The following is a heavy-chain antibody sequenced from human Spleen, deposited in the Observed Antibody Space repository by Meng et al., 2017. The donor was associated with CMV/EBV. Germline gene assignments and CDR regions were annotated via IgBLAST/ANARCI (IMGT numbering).Heavy chain of an antibody. J-gene: IGHJ6*02. CDR1: TFSSFA. CDR2: IIPILDIT. V-gene: IGHV1-69*10. CDR3: AKGRYSYGSDYYYGMDV. Sequence: TFSSFAISWVRQAPGQGLEWMGGIIPILDITYYAQNFQGKVTITADKPTSTAYMELNSLTSEDTAVYYCAKGRYSYGSDYYYGMDVWGQGTTVTVSS. D-gene: IGHD5-18*01.